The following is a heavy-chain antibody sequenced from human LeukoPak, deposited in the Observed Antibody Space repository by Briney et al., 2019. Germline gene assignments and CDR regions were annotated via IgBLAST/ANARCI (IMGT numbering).Heavy chain of an antibody. J-gene: IGHJ4*02. CDR1: GGSISSYY. V-gene: IGHV4-59*12. CDR3: AKSTAMAHLYFDY. CDR2: IYYSGST. Sequence: SETLSLTCTVSGGSISSYYWSWVRQPPGKGLEWIGYIYYSGSTYYNPSLKSRVTISVDTSKNQFSLKLSSVTAADTTVYYCAKSTAMAHLYFDYWGQGTLVTVSS. D-gene: IGHD5-18*01.